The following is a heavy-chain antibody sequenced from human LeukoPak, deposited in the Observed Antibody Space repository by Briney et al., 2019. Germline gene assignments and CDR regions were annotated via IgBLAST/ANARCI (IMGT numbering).Heavy chain of an antibody. CDR2: MYPGDSDT. V-gene: IGHV5-51*01. CDR1: GYTFTNYW. Sequence: GESLKISCKGSGYTFTNYWIGWVRQLPGKGLEWMGIMYPGDSDTRYSPSFQGQVTISADKSISTAYLQWSSLKASDTAMYYCARGDYGDFRVFYTLFDYWGQGTLVTVSS. J-gene: IGHJ4*02. D-gene: IGHD4-17*01. CDR3: ARGDYGDFRVFYTLFDY.